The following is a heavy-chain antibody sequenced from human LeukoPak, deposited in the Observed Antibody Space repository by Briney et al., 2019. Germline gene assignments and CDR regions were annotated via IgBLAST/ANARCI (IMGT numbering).Heavy chain of an antibody. CDR2: VIPIFGTT. D-gene: IGHD2-21*01. V-gene: IGHV1-69*01. CDR1: GGTFSSYT. Sequence: SVKVSCKTSGGTFSSYTITWVRQAPGQGLEWMGGVIPIFGTTNYAQKFQGRVTITADESTSTAYMELSSLRSEDTAVYYCARGWQLGGDLGDAFDIWGQGTMVTVSS. CDR3: ARGWQLGGDLGDAFDI. J-gene: IGHJ3*02.